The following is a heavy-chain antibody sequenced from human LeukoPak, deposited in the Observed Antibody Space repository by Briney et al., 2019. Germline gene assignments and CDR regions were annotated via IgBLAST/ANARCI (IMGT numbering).Heavy chain of an antibody. CDR2: IYYSGST. D-gene: IGHD5-18*01. Sequence: LRLSCAASGFTFSSYWMSWIRQPPGKGLEWIGYIYYSGSTYYNPSLRSRVTISVDTSKNQFSLKLSSVTAADTAVYYCARGTTWIQLWSHYWYFDLWGRGTLVTVSS. CDR1: GFTFSSYW. J-gene: IGHJ2*01. CDR3: ARGTTWIQLWSHYWYFDL. V-gene: IGHV4-30-4*01.